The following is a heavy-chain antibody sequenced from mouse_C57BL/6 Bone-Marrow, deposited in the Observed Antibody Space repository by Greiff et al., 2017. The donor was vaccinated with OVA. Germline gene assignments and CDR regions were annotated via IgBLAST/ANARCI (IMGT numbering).Heavy chain of an antibody. CDR3: VRQAGAY. J-gene: IGHJ3*01. Sequence: EVKLVESGGGLVQPKGSLKLSCAASGFSFTTYAMNWVRQAPGKGLEWVARIRSKSNNYATYYADSVKDRFTISRDDSESMLYLQMNNLKTEDTAMYYCVRQAGAYWGQGTLVTVSA. D-gene: IGHD4-1*01. CDR1: GFSFTTYA. CDR2: IRSKSNNYAT. V-gene: IGHV10-1*01.